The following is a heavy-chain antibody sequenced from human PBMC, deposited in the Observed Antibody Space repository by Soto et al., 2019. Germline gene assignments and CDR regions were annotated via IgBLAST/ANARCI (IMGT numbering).Heavy chain of an antibody. CDR3: ATGVGIFGVVIIRAYYYYGMDV. V-gene: IGHV1-24*01. CDR1: GYTLTELS. CDR2: FDPEDGET. D-gene: IGHD3-3*01. J-gene: IGHJ6*02. Sequence: ASVKVSCKVSGYTLTELSMHWVRQAPGKGLEWMGGFDPEDGETIYAQKFQGRVTMTEDTSTDTAYMELSSLRSEDTAVYYCATGVGIFGVVIIRAYYYYGMDVWGQGTTVTVSS.